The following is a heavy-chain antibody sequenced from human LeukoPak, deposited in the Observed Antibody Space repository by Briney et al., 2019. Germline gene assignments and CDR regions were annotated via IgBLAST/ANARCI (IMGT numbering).Heavy chain of an antibody. CDR3: AREGYYYDSSGYNPIDY. V-gene: IGHV3-7*01. J-gene: IGHJ4*02. Sequence: PGGSLRLSCAASGFTFSSYWMSWVRQAPGKGLEWVANIKQDGSEKYYVDSLKGRFTISRDNAKNSLYLQMNSLRAEDTAVYYCAREGYYYDSSGYNPIDYWGQGTLVTVSS. D-gene: IGHD3-22*01. CDR1: GFTFSSYW. CDR2: IKQDGSEK.